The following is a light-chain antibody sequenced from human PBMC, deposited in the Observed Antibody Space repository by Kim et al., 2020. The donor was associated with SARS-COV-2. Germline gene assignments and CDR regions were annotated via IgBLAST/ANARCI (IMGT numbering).Light chain of an antibody. Sequence: EIVLTQSPGTLSLSPGERATLSCRASQSVSSSYLARYQQKPGQAPRLLIYGASSSATGIPDRFSGSGSGTDFTLTISRLEPEDFAVYYCQEYGSSPLTFGGGTNVDIK. CDR2: GAS. J-gene: IGKJ4*01. CDR3: QEYGSSPLT. V-gene: IGKV3-20*01. CDR1: QSVSSSY.